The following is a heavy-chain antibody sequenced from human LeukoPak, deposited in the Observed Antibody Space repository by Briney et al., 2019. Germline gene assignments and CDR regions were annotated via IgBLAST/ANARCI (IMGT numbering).Heavy chain of an antibody. CDR3: ARRFYGSGSIDP. D-gene: IGHD3-10*01. Sequence: SETLSLTCSVSGGSISSGDYYWSWIRQPPGKGLEWIGYIYYSGSTYCNPSLKSRVTILVDTSKNQFSLKLSSVTAADTAVYYCARRFYGSGSIDPWGQGTLVIVSS. CDR1: GGSISSGDYY. CDR2: IYYSGST. J-gene: IGHJ5*02. V-gene: IGHV4-30-4*01.